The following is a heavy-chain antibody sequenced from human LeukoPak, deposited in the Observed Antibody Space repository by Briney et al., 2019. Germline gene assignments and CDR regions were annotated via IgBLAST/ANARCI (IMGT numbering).Heavy chain of an antibody. CDR2: ISGSGGST. CDR1: GFTFSSYA. V-gene: IGHV3-23*01. J-gene: IGHJ3*02. CDR3: ARNRAAGYGSGSYYNTLFDI. Sequence: GRSLRLSCAASGFTFSSYAMSWVRQAPGKGLEWVSAISGSGGSTYYADSVKGRFTISRDNSKNTLYLQMNSLRAEDTAVYYCARNRAAGYGSGSYYNTLFDIWGQGTMVTVSS. D-gene: IGHD3-10*01.